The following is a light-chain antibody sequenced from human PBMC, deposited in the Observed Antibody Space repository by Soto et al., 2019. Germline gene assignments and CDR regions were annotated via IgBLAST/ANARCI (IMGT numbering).Light chain of an antibody. CDR1: QSTSSY. J-gene: IGKJ3*01. V-gene: IGKV1-12*01. CDR3: QQANSFPRT. Sequence: DIQMTQSPSTLSASVGDRVTITCRASQSTSSYLAWYQQKPGKAPKLLIYAASNLQTGVPSRFSGSGSGTDFTLSIHSLQPEDFATYYCQQANSFPRTFGPGTKVDIK. CDR2: AAS.